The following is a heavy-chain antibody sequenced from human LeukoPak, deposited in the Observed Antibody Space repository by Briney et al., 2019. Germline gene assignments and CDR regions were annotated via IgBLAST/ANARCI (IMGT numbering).Heavy chain of an antibody. V-gene: IGHV3-7*01. CDR1: GFTFSNYW. D-gene: IGHD1-1*01. CDR3: ARVGNWDDRGDY. J-gene: IGHJ4*02. CDR2: IKEDGSTI. Sequence: SGGSLRLSCEVSGFTFSNYWMSWVRLAPGKGLEWVANIKEDGSTIHYVDSVKGRFTISRDNAKNSLYLQMNSLRAEDTAVYYCARVGNWDDRGDYWGQGTLVTVSS.